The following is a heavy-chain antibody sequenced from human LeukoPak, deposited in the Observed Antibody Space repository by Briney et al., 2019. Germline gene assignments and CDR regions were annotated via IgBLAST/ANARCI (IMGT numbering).Heavy chain of an antibody. CDR2: INPNSGGT. Sequence: ASVKVSCKASGYTFTGYYMHWVRQAPGQGLEWMGWINPNSGGTNYAQKFQGRVTMTRDTSISTAYMELSRLRSDDTAVYYCARGRGGFYYYYMDVWGKGTTATVSS. CDR3: ARGRGGFYYYYMDV. CDR1: GYTFTGYY. V-gene: IGHV1-2*02. J-gene: IGHJ6*03.